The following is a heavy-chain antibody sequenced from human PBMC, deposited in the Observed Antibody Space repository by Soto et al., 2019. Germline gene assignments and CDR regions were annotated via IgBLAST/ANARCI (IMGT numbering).Heavy chain of an antibody. Sequence: GGSLRLSCAASGFTFRSFGMHWVRQAPGKGLEWVALISYDGSDEYYADTVKGRFTVSRDNSKNTLYLQMNSLQVEDTAMYYCAKHLANAPTGAMDVWGQGTTVTVSS. CDR2: ISYDGSDE. D-gene: IGHD2-2*01. J-gene: IGHJ6*02. CDR3: AKHLANAPTGAMDV. CDR1: GFTFRSFG. V-gene: IGHV3-30*18.